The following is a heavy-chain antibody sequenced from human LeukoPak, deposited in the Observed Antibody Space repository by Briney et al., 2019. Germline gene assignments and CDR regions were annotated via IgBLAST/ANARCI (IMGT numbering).Heavy chain of an antibody. D-gene: IGHD5-18*01. V-gene: IGHV3-53*01. CDR2: IYSGGGT. Sequence: PGGSLRLSCAASGFTVSSNYMSWVRQAPGKGLEWVSVIYSGGGTYYADSVKGRFTISRDNSKNTLYLQMNSLRAEDTAVYYCARDLGYSYGIYWGQGTLVTVSS. CDR1: GFTVSSNY. J-gene: IGHJ4*02. CDR3: ARDLGYSYGIY.